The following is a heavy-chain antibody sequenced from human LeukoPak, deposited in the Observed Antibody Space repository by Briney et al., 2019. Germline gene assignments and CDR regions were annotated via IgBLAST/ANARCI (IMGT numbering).Heavy chain of an antibody. J-gene: IGHJ4*02. Sequence: PGGSLRLSCAASGFTFSSYAMSWVRQAPGKGLEWVSAISGSGGSTYYADSVKGRFTISGDNSKNALYLQMNSLRAEDTAVYYCAKEDCSGGSCYGFDYWGQGTLVTVSS. CDR3: AKEDCSGGSCYGFDY. CDR2: ISGSGGST. D-gene: IGHD2-15*01. V-gene: IGHV3-23*01. CDR1: GFTFSSYA.